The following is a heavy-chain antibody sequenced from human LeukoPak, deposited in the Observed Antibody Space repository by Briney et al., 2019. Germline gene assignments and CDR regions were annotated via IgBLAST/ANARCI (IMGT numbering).Heavy chain of an antibody. D-gene: IGHD3-22*01. J-gene: IGHJ4*02. V-gene: IGHV4-34*01. CDR1: GGSFSGYY. CDR3: ARGHYYDSSDYYY. CDR2: INHSGST. Sequence: SEALSLTCAVYGGSFSGYYWSWIRQPPGKGLEWIGEINHSGSTNYNPSLKSRVTISVDTSKNQFSLKLSSVTAADTAVYYCARGHYYDSSDYYYWGQGTLVTVSS.